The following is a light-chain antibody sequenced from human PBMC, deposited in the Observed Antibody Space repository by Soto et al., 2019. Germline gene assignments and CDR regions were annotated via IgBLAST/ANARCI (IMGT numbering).Light chain of an antibody. CDR1: SSDVGGYNY. Sequence: QSALTQPRSVSGSPGQSVTISCTGTSSDVGGYNYVSWYQQHPGTAPKLIIYEVRNRPSGISSRFSGSRSGNTASLTISGLQSEDEGDYYCSAYTARSTLVFGGGTKVTVL. J-gene: IGLJ3*02. CDR2: EVR. V-gene: IGLV2-14*01. CDR3: SAYTARSTLV.